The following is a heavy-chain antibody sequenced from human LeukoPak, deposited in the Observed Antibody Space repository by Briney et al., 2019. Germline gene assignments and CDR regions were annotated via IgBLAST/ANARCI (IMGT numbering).Heavy chain of an antibody. CDR1: GGSFSGYY. CDR2: NTHSGST. J-gene: IGHJ5*02. CDR3: AQSLGSSDWMGNWFDR. D-gene: IGHD6-13*01. V-gene: IGHV4-34*01. Sequence: SETLSLTCAVYGGSFSGYYWSWIRQPPGKGLEWIGENTHSGSTKYNPSLKSRVTIAVDTSKNQFSLKLSSVTAADTAVYYCAQSLGSSDWMGNWFDRWGQGMLVTVSS.